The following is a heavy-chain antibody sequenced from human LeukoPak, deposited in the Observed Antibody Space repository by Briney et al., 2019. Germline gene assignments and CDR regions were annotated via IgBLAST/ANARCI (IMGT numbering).Heavy chain of an antibody. V-gene: IGHV1-18*01. J-gene: IGHJ6*02. D-gene: IGHD2-2*01. CDR3: ASGGVVVPAAMRDLYYYGMDV. Sequence: ASVKVSCKASGYTFTSYGISWVRQAPGQGLEWMGWISAYNGNTNYAQKLQGRVTMTTDTSTSTAYMELRSLRSDDTAVYYCASGGVVVPAAMRDLYYYGMDVWGQGTTVTVSS. CDR2: ISAYNGNT. CDR1: GYTFTSYG.